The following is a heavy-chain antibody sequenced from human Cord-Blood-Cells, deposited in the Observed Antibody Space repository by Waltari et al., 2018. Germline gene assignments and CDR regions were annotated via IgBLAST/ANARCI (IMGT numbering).Heavy chain of an antibody. CDR1: GFTFSNAW. V-gene: IGHV3-15*01. D-gene: IGHD6-6*01. CDR2: IKSKTEGGTT. J-gene: IGHJ5*02. CDR3: TTEQSIAARLDNWFDP. Sequence: EVQLVESGGGLVKPGGSLRLACAASGFTFSNAWTIWVRETQGKGLEWVGRIKSKTEGGTTDYAAPVKGRFTISRDDSKNTLYLQTNSLKTEDTAVYYCTTEQSIAARLDNWFDPWGQGTLVTVSS.